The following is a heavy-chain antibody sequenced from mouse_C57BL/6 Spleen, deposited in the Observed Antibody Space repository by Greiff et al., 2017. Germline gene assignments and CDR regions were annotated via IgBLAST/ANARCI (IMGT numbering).Heavy chain of an antibody. CDR3: AQIYYDYDEGLAY. Sequence: VQLQQSGPELVKPGASVKISCKASGYTFTDYYMNWVKQSPGKSLEWIGDINPNNGGTCYNQKFKGKATLTVDKSSSTAYIELRSLTSEDSAVYYCAQIYYDYDEGLAYWGQGTLVTVSS. CDR1: GYTFTDYY. V-gene: IGHV1-26*01. D-gene: IGHD2-4*01. J-gene: IGHJ3*01. CDR2: INPNNGGT.